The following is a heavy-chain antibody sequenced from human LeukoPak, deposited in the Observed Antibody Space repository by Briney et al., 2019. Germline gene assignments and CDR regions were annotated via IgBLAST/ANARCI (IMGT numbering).Heavy chain of an antibody. CDR3: ARFHTEYSSSNDAFDI. CDR1: GFTFSSYA. D-gene: IGHD6-6*01. V-gene: IGHV3-23*01. CDR2: ISGSGGST. Sequence: GGSLRLSCAASGFTFSSYAMSWVRQAPGKGLEWVSAISGSGGSTYYADSVKGRFTISRDNSKNTLYLQMNSLRAEDTAVYYCARFHTEYSSSNDAFDIWGQGTMVTVSS. J-gene: IGHJ3*02.